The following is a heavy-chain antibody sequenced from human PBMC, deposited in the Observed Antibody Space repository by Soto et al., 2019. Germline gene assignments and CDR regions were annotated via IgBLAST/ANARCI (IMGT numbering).Heavy chain of an antibody. J-gene: IGHJ4*02. V-gene: IGHV3-66*02. CDR1: GFAVRSNY. CDR2: IHSGGDT. Sequence: GGSLRLSCAASGFAVRSNYTTWVRQAPGKGLEWVSVIHSGGDTHYADSVKGRFTISRDNSKKTLYLQMNSLRPEDTALYYCAKDEYYYSRSGYYIFDSWGQGTLVTVSS. CDR3: AKDEYYYSRSGYYIFDS. D-gene: IGHD3-22*01.